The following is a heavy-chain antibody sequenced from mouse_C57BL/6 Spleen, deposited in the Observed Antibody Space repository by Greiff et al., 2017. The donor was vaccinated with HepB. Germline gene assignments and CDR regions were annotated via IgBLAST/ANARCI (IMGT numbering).Heavy chain of an antibody. Sequence: VQLQQSGPELVKPGDSVKISCKASGYSFTGYFMNWVMQSHGKSLEWIGRINPYNGDTFYNQKFKGKATLTVDKSSSTAHMELRSLTSEDSAIYYCARDQSTMVTTTQYYYAMDYWGQGTSVTVSS. D-gene: IGHD2-2*01. V-gene: IGHV1-20*01. CDR1: GYSFTGYF. CDR2: INPYNGDT. CDR3: ARDQSTMVTTTQYYYAMDY. J-gene: IGHJ4*01.